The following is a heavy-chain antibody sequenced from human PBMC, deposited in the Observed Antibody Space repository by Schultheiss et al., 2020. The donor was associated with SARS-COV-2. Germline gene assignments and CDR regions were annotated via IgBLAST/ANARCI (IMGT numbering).Heavy chain of an antibody. J-gene: IGHJ6*02. Sequence: GGSLRLSCAASGFTFSSYWMSWVRQAPGKGLEWVANIKQDGSEKYYVDSVKGRFTISSDNSKNTLYLQMNSLRAEDTAVYYCAREGRIAAAGTGGGDYYYGMDVWGQGTTVTVSS. D-gene: IGHD6-13*01. CDR1: GFTFSSYW. CDR3: AREGRIAAAGTGGGDYYYGMDV. V-gene: IGHV3-7*01. CDR2: IKQDGSEK.